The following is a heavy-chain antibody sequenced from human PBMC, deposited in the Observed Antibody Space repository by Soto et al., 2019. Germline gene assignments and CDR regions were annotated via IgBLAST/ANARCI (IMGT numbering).Heavy chain of an antibody. CDR3: ALGISGWHPLSLDY. J-gene: IGHJ4*02. CDR2: INPNSGGT. V-gene: IGHV1-2*04. Sequence: GASVKVSCKASGYTFTGYYMHWVRQAPGQGLEWMGWINPNSGGTNYAQKFQGWVTMTRDTSISTAYMELSRLRSDDTAVYYCALGISGWHPLSLDYWGQGTLVTFSS. CDR1: GYTFTGYY. D-gene: IGHD6-19*01.